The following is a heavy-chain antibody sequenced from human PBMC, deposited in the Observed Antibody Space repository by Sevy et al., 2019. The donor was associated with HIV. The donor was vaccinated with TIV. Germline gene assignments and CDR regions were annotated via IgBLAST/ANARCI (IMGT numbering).Heavy chain of an antibody. Sequence: GGSLRLSCAASGFTFSNYGMHWVRQAPGKGLEWVAVIWNDGSNKYYADSVKGRFTISRDNSKNTLYLQMNSLRVDDTAVYFCARGSDFNDRSAKRDFDYWGQGTLVTVSS. CDR1: GFTFSNYG. D-gene: IGHD3-22*01. CDR2: IWNDGSNK. CDR3: ARGSDFNDRSAKRDFDY. V-gene: IGHV3-33*01. J-gene: IGHJ4*02.